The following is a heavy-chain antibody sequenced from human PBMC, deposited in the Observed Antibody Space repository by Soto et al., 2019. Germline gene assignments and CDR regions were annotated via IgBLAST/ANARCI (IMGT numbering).Heavy chain of an antibody. CDR2: IYYSGST. V-gene: IGHV4-39*01. CDR1: GGSIRSGIYY. Sequence: QLQLQESGPGRVKPSETRSLTGPVPGGSIRSGIYYWAWFRHPPGKGREGLGSIYYSGSTYYNSSLKSRVTISVDTSKNQFSLKLRSVTAADTAVYYCARHDPITIFGVVTGLFDYWGQGTLVTVSS. J-gene: IGHJ4*02. CDR3: ARHDPITIFGVVTGLFDY. D-gene: IGHD3-3*01.